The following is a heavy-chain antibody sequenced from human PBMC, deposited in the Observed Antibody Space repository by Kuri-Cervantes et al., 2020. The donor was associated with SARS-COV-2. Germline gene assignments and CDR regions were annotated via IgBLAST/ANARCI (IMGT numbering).Heavy chain of an antibody. CDR1: GFTSSDYY. CDR3: ARDVTGTTSWFDP. J-gene: IGHJ5*02. Sequence: GESLKISCAASGFTSSDYYMSWIRQAPGKGLEWVSYISSSSSYTNYADSVKGRFTISRDNAKNSLYLQMNSLRAEDTAVYYCARDVTGTTSWFDPWGQGTLVTVSS. V-gene: IGHV3-11*06. CDR2: ISSSSSYT. D-gene: IGHD1-7*01.